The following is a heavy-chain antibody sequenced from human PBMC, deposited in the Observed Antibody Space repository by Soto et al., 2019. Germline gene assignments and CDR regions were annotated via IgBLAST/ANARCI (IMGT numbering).Heavy chain of an antibody. J-gene: IGHJ4*02. Sequence: SETLSLTCAVSGGSISSSNWWSWVRQPPGKGLEWIGEIYHSGSTNYNPSLKSRVTISVDKSKNQFSLKLSSVTAADTAVYYCARGHPDSSGYYGPLFYFDYWGQGTLVTVSS. CDR3: ARGHPDSSGYYGPLFYFDY. V-gene: IGHV4-4*02. CDR1: GGSISSSNW. CDR2: IYHSGST. D-gene: IGHD3-22*01.